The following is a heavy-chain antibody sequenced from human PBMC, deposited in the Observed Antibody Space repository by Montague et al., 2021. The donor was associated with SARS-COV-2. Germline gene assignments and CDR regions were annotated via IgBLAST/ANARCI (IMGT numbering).Heavy chain of an antibody. CDR1: GGSTSNYY. D-gene: IGHD1-1*01. J-gene: IGHJ4*01. V-gene: IGHV4-59*01. Sequence: SETLSLTCSVSGGSTSNYYWTWIRQSPGKGLQWIGYIFYTGSKKFNPSLKTRVSMSLDAPKKHCSLKLKSVTAADTAVYYCARAQNTCFIANCVNYFEVWGLGALVTVSS. CDR3: ARAQNTCFIANCVNYFEV. CDR2: IFYTGSK.